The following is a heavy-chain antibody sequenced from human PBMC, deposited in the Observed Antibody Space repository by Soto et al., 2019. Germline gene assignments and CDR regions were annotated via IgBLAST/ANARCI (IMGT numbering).Heavy chain of an antibody. D-gene: IGHD3-9*01. CDR2: ISSNGAT. J-gene: IGHJ4*02. V-gene: IGHV4-39*01. CDR3: ASPQYFS. Sequence: QLQLQESGPGLVKPSETLSLTCSVSGGSISGSSFYWGWIRQSPGKGLEWIASISSNGATHYNPSLKGRLTISADTSMNLFSVELKSVTAADTAMYYCASPQYFSWGQGALVTVSS. CDR1: GGSISGSSFY.